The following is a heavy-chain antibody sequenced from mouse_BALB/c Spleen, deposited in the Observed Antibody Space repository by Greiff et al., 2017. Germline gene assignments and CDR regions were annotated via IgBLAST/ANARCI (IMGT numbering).Heavy chain of an antibody. Sequence: VQLVESGPGLVQPSQSLSITCTVSGFSLTSYGVHWVRQSPGKGLEWLGVIWSGGSTDYNAAFISRLSISKDNSKSQVFFKMNSLQANDTAIYYCARQKYGNYEGAMDYWGQGTSVTVSS. J-gene: IGHJ4*01. V-gene: IGHV2-2*02. CDR1: GFSLTSYG. CDR3: ARQKYGNYEGAMDY. CDR2: IWSGGST. D-gene: IGHD2-10*02.